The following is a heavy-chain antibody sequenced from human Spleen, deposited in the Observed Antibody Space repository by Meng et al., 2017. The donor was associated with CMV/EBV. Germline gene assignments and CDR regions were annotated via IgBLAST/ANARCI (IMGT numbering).Heavy chain of an antibody. CDR1: GFIFSSYE. CDR2: ISHNGKSI. Sequence: GGSLRLSCAASGFIFSSYEMNWVRQAPGKGLEWVSYISHNGKSIYYGDSVKGRFTISRDNAKNSLFLQMNSLRAEDTAVYYCAREAGDGMDVWGQGTTVTVSS. V-gene: IGHV3-48*03. CDR3: AREAGDGMDV. J-gene: IGHJ6*02.